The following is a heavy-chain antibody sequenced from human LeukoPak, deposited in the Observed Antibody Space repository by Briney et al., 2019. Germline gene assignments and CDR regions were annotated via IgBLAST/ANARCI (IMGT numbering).Heavy chain of an antibody. CDR2: ISYSGST. CDR1: GGSISTYY. V-gene: IGHV4-59*01. Sequence: PSETLSLTCTVSGGSISTYYWSWIRQPPGKGLEWIGYISYSGSTNYNPSLKSRVTISVDTSKNQFSLKLSSVTAADTAVYYCARGDGYNYRPFDYWGQGTLVTVSS. J-gene: IGHJ4*02. CDR3: ARGDGYNYRPFDY. D-gene: IGHD5-24*01.